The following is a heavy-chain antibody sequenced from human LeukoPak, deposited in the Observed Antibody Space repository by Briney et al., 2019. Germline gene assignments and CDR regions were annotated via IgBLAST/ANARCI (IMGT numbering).Heavy chain of an antibody. V-gene: IGHV3-30-3*01. CDR1: GFTFSSYA. Sequence: GGSLRLSCAASGFTFSSYAMHWVRQAPGKGLEWVAVISYDGSNKYYADSVKGRFTISRDNSKNTLYLQMNSLRAEDTAVYYCARGPRVGAHGAFDIWGQGTMVTVSS. CDR3: ARGPRVGAHGAFDI. D-gene: IGHD1-26*01. J-gene: IGHJ3*02. CDR2: ISYDGSNK.